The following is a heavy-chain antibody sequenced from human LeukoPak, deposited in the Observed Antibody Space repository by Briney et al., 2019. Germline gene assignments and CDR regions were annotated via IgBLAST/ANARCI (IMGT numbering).Heavy chain of an antibody. V-gene: IGHV4-39*01. J-gene: IGHJ4*02. CDR2: IYYSGST. D-gene: IGHD3-10*01. Sequence: SETLSLTCTVSGGSISRRSYYWGWIRQPPGKGLEWIGSIYYSGSTYYNPSLKSRVTLSVDTSKNQFYLKLTSVTAADTAVYYCASPPMIRGVIADYWGQGALVTVSS. CDR1: GGSISRRSYY. CDR3: ASPPMIRGVIADY.